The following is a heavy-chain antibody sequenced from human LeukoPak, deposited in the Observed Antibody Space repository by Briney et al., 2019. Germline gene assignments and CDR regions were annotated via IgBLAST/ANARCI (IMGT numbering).Heavy chain of an antibody. CDR1: GGSIGSGGDS. CDR3: ARGSGLRSYYEF. Sequence: SQTLSLTCVVSGGSIGSGGDSWSWVRQPPGKGLEWIGYVYHSGSTYYNPSLKSRVTISVDRSKNQFSLKLISVTAADTAVYYCARGSGLRSYYEFWGQGTLVTVSS. J-gene: IGHJ4*02. CDR2: VYHSGST. D-gene: IGHD4-11*01. V-gene: IGHV4-30-2*01.